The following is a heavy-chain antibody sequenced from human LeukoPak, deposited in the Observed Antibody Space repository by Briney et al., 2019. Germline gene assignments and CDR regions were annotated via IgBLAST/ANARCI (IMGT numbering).Heavy chain of an antibody. CDR1: GGSISSSNYY. D-gene: IGHD4-11*01. CDR3: ARGNLWDYRRYYYYMDV. J-gene: IGHJ6*03. CDR2: IYYSGST. Sequence: PSETLSLTCTVSGGSISSSNYYWGWIRQPPGKGLEWIGNIYYSGSTYYNPSLKSRVTISVDTSKNQFSLRLNSVTAADTAVYYCARGNLWDYRRYYYYMDVWGKGTTVTVSS. V-gene: IGHV4-39*07.